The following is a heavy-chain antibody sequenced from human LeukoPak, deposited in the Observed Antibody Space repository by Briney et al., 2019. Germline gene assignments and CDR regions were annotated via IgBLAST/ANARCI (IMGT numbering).Heavy chain of an antibody. CDR3: TIYSSSSPGGFDY. CDR2: IRSKANSYST. V-gene: IGHV3-73*01. J-gene: IGHJ4*02. Sequence: GFLRLSCAASGFTFSGSAMHWVRQASGKGLEWVGRIRSKANSYSTAYAASVKDRFTISRDDSKNTAYLQMNSLKSEDTAVYYCTIYSSSSPGGFDYWGQGTLVTVSS. D-gene: IGHD6-13*01. CDR1: GFTFSGSA.